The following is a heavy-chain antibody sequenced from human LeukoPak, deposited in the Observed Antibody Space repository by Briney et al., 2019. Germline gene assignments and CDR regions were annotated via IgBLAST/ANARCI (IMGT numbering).Heavy chain of an antibody. Sequence: SVTVSCKASGYTFTGAYLHWVRQAPGRGFEWMGWISPKSGGTKYAPNFQGRVTMTTDTSISTAYLEVSSLKSDDTAVYYCARDVRGSDVHDYYYFDYWGQGTLVTVSS. CDR2: ISPKSGGT. CDR3: ARDVRGSDVHDYYYFDY. V-gene: IGHV1-2*02. D-gene: IGHD2/OR15-2a*01. J-gene: IGHJ4*02. CDR1: GYTFTGAY.